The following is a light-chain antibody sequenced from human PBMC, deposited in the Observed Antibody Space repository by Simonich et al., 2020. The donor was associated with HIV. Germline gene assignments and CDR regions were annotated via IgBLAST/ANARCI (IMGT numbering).Light chain of an antibody. CDR3: QQYGSSPPYT. CDR1: QSVSSSY. Sequence: EIVLTQSPGTLSLSPGERATLSCRASQSVSSSYLAWYQKKSGKAPRLLIYGASNRATGIPDRFSGSGSGTDFTLTISRLEPEDFAVYYCQQYGSSPPYTFGQGTKLEIK. J-gene: IGKJ2*01. CDR2: GAS. V-gene: IGKV3-20*01.